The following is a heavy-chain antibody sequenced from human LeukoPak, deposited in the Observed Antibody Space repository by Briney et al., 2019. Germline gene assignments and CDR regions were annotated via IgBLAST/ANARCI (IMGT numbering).Heavy chain of an antibody. D-gene: IGHD5-12*01. CDR2: INPNSGGT. CDR3: ARSAATIGGYFDY. J-gene: IGHJ4*02. V-gene: IGHV1-2*02. Sequence: ASVKVSCKASGYTFTGYYMHWVRQAPGQGLEWMGWINPNSGGTNYAQKFQGRVTMTRDTSISTAYMELSRLRSDDTAVYYCARSAATIGGYFDYWGQGTLVTVSS. CDR1: GYTFTGYY.